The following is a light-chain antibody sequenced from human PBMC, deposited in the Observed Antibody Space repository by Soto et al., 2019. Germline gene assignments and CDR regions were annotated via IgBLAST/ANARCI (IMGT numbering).Light chain of an antibody. Sequence: QSVVTQPASVSESPGQSITISCTGSSSDVGGYKYVSWYQQYPGKAPKLLIYDVTNRPSGVSNRFSGSKSGYTASLTISGLQSEDEADYYCSSYTSFKTLVFGTGTKVTVL. CDR1: SSDVGGYKY. CDR2: DVT. CDR3: SSYTSFKTLV. J-gene: IGLJ1*01. V-gene: IGLV2-14*01.